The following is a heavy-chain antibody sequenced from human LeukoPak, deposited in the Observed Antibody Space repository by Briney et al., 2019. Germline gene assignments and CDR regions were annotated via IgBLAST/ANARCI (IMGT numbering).Heavy chain of an antibody. D-gene: IGHD6-19*01. CDR3: ARTGYSSGWYGFDY. Sequence: GASVNVSCKASGYTFTVYYMHWVRQAPGQGLEWMGWINPNSGGTNYAQKFQGWVTMTRDTSISTAYMELSRLRSDDTAVYYCARTGYSSGWYGFDYWGQGTLVTVSS. CDR2: INPNSGGT. V-gene: IGHV1-2*04. J-gene: IGHJ4*02. CDR1: GYTFTVYY.